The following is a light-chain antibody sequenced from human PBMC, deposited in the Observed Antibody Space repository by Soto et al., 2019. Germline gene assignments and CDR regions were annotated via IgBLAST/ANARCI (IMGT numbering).Light chain of an antibody. Sequence: QSALTQPASVSGSPGQSITISCTGSNNDVGAYNYVSWYQQHPGKAPKLIIYEVNNQPSGVSHRFSGSKSGNTASLTTSGLQADDEADYYCASYTISSTRVFGGGTKLTVL. V-gene: IGLV2-14*01. J-gene: IGLJ3*02. CDR3: ASYTISSTRV. CDR2: EVN. CDR1: NNDVGAYNY.